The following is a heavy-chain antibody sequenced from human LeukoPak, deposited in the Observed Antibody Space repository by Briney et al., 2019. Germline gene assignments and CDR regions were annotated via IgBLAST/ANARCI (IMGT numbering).Heavy chain of an antibody. CDR1: GFTFSSYP. Sequence: GGSLRLSCAASGFTFSSYPMSWARQAPGKGPEWVSAISGSGASTYYADSVKGRFTISRDNSKNTLYLQMNSLRAEDTAVYYCAKGLPVNPEDLYYGMDVWGKGTTVTVSS. V-gene: IGHV3-23*01. D-gene: IGHD1-14*01. CDR2: ISGSGAST. J-gene: IGHJ6*04. CDR3: AKGLPVNPEDLYYGMDV.